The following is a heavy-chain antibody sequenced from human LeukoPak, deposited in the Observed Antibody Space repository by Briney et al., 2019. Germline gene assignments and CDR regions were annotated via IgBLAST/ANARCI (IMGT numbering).Heavy chain of an antibody. Sequence: SETLSLTCTVSGGSISSYYWRWIRQPPGKGLEWIGYIYYSGSTNYNPSLKSRVTISVDTSKNQFSLKLSSVTAADTAVFYCARLGGRYYDRGGYFDYWGQGTLVTVSS. V-gene: IGHV4-59*08. J-gene: IGHJ4*02. CDR2: IYYSGST. CDR1: GGSISSYY. D-gene: IGHD3-22*01. CDR3: ARLGGRYYDRGGYFDY.